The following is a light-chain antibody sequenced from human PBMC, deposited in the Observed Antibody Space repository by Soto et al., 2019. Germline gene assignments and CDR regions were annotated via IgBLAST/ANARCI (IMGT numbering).Light chain of an antibody. Sequence: EVVMRLSPATLSVSQNTGSTLSCRASQGIGDTLAWYQHKPGQTPRLLIYDTSTRATGVPTRFSGSRSGAEFTLTINSLQSEDFAVYYCQPYNNWPLTFGGGAKV. CDR2: DTS. CDR1: QGIGDT. CDR3: QPYNNWPLT. J-gene: IGKJ4*01. V-gene: IGKV3-15*01.